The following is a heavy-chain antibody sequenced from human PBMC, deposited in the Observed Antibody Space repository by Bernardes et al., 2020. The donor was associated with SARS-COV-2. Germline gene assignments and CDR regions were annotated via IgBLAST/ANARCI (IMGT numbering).Heavy chain of an antibody. V-gene: IGHV3-30*02. CDR3: WFRVDEDSAGSGYFDL. Sequence: GGSLRLSCAASGFGFSRYGMDWVRQAPGKGLEWVALIGYDGTKKYYADSVKGRFTISRDNSKNTLYLDINSVRAEDTAVYYCWFRVDEDSAGSGYFDLWGRGTLV. CDR2: IGYDGTKK. J-gene: IGHJ2*01. D-gene: IGHD2-15*01. CDR1: GFGFSRYG.